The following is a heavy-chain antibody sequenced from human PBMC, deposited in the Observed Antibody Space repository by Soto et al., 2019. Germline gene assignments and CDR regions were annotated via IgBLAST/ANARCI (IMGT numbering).Heavy chain of an antibody. CDR1: GFTFDTYG. V-gene: IGHV3-30-3*01. J-gene: IGHJ6*02. Sequence: QVHLVESGGGVVQPGRSLRLSCVASGFTFDTYGIHWVRQALGKGLQWVALISYEGSNTYYADSVRGRFTISRDNSKNTLYLQMNTLRPEDTGLYYCARVTPGNNLYYFSGLDFWGQGTSVTVSS. D-gene: IGHD1-1*01. CDR3: ARVTPGNNLYYFSGLDF. CDR2: ISYEGSNT.